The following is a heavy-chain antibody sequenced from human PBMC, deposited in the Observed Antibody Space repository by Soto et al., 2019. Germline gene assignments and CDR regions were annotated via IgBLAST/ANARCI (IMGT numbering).Heavy chain of an antibody. D-gene: IGHD3-3*01. J-gene: IGHJ6*02. Sequence: SETLSLTCTVSGGSISSYYWRWIRQPPGKGLEWIGNIYYSGSTNYNPSLQSRVTISVDTSKNQFSLKLSSVTAADTAVYYCARRSGDDFWSGFSAMDVWGQGTTVTVSS. CDR1: GGSISSYY. CDR2: IYYSGST. V-gene: IGHV4-59*01. CDR3: ARRSGDDFWSGFSAMDV.